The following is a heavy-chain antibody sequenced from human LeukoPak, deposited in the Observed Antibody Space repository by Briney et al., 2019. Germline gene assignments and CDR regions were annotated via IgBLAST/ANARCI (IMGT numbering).Heavy chain of an antibody. D-gene: IGHD3-10*01. Sequence: SETLSLTCTVSGGSISSSSYYWGWIRQPPGKGLEWIGSIYYSGSTYYNPSLKSRVTISVDTSKNQFSLKLSSVTAADTAVYYCARQPRYYYGSGPVVYWGQGTLVTVSS. V-gene: IGHV4-39*01. CDR3: ARQPRYYYGSGPVVY. CDR2: IYYSGST. CDR1: GGSISSSSYY. J-gene: IGHJ4*02.